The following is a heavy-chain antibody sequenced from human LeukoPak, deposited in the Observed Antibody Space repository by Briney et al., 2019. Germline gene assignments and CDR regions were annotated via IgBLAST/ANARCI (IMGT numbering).Heavy chain of an antibody. J-gene: IGHJ6*02. D-gene: IGHD3-22*01. CDR1: GGTFSSYA. CDR2: IIPILGIA. V-gene: IGHV1-69*04. CDR3: ARGKYYYDSSARPYYYYGMDV. Sequence: SVKVSCKASGGTFSSYAISWVRQAPGQGLEWMGRIIPILGIANYAQKFQGRVTITADKSTSTAYMELSSLRSEDTAVYYCARGKYYYDSSARPYYYYGMDVWGQGTTVTVSS.